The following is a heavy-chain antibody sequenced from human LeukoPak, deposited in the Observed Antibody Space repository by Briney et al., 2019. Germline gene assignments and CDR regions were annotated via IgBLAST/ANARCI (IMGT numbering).Heavy chain of an antibody. D-gene: IGHD3-22*01. J-gene: IGHJ4*02. Sequence: PSETLSLTCTVSGGSISSSSYYWGWIRQPPGKGLEWIGSISYSGSTYYSPSLKSRVTISVDTSKNQFSLKLSSVTAADTAVYYCAGGGYYDSSGPTGVFDYWGQGTLVTVSS. V-gene: IGHV4-39*07. CDR1: GGSISSSSYY. CDR2: ISYSGST. CDR3: AGGGYYDSSGPTGVFDY.